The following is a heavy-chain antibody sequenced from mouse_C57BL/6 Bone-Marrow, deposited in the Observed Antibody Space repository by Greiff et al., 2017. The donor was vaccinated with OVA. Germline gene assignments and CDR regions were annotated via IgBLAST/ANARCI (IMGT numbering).Heavy chain of an antibody. Sequence: DVMLVESGGGLVKPGGSLKLSCAASGFTFSSYAMSWVRQTPEKRLEWVAYISSGGDYIYYADTVKGRFTISRDNARHTLYLQMSSLKSEDTAMYYCTRDGYYYGSRYFDVWGTGTTVTVSS. V-gene: IGHV5-9-1*02. J-gene: IGHJ1*03. CDR3: TRDGYYYGSRYFDV. CDR2: ISSGGDYI. D-gene: IGHD1-1*01. CDR1: GFTFSSYA.